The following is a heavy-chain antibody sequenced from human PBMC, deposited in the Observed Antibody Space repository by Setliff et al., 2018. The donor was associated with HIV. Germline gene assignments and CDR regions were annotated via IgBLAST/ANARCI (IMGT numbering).Heavy chain of an antibody. CDR1: GASFIRGRYY. V-gene: IGHV4-61*09. J-gene: IGHJ4*02. D-gene: IGHD6-19*01. CDR2: VYTTGSA. CDR3: ARALAGGSGWNYFDL. Sequence: SETLSLTCTVSGASFIRGRYYWSWIRQPAGKGLEWIGHVYTTGSASYNPSLESRVTILEALSKNQFSLNLDSVTAADTAVYFCARALAGGSGWNYFDLWGPGTLVTVSS.